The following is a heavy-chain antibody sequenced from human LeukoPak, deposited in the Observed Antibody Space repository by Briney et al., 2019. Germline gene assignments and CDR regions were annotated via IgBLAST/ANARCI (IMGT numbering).Heavy chain of an antibody. Sequence: ASVKVSCKASGYTFTCYYMHWVRQAPGQGLEWMGRINPNSGGTNYAQKFQGRVTMTRDTSISTAYMELSRLRSDDTAVYYCARGADTMVRGVINNWSTPGAREPWSPSPQ. J-gene: IGHJ5*02. V-gene: IGHV1-2*06. CDR3: ARGADTMVRGVINNWSTP. CDR1: GYTFTCYY. D-gene: IGHD3-10*01. CDR2: INPNSGGT.